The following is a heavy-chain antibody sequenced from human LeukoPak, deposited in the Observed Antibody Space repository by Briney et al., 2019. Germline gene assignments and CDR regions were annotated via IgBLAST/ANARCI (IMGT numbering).Heavy chain of an antibody. CDR3: SRRFLEWYGYMDV. J-gene: IGHJ6*03. D-gene: IGHD3-3*01. CDR2: IRSKAYGGTT. CDR1: GFTFGDYA. Sequence: GGSLRLSCTGSGFTFGDYAMSWFRQASGKGLEWVGFIRSKAYGGTTEYAASVKGRFTISRDDSKSIAYLQMNSLKTEDTAVYYCSRRFLEWYGYMDVWVKGTTVTVSS. V-gene: IGHV3-49*03.